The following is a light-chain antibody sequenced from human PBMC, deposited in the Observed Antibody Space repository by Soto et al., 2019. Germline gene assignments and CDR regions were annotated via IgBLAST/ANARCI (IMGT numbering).Light chain of an antibody. V-gene: IGKV3-15*01. CDR3: QQYNNWPPLT. CDR1: QSVSGN. Sequence: EIVMTQSPATLSVSPGERATLSCRASQSVSGNLAWYQQKPGQSPRLLIYGASTRATGIPARFSGSGSGTELTLTISSLLSEDFVVYYCQQYNNWPPLTFGQGTRLEIK. J-gene: IGKJ5*01. CDR2: GAS.